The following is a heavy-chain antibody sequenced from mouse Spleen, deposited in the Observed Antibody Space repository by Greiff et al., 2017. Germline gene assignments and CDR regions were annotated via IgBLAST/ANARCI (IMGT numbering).Heavy chain of an antibody. Sequence: QVQLQQPGAELVMPGASVKLSCKASGYTFTSYWMHWVKQRPGQGLEWIGEIDPSDSYTNYNQKFKGKATLTVDKSSSTAYMQLSSLTSEDSAVYYCARSTGLGGAMDYWGQGTSVTVSS. CDR1: GYTFTSYW. J-gene: IGHJ4*01. V-gene: IGHV1-69*01. CDR3: ARSTGLGGAMDY. CDR2: IDPSDSYT. D-gene: IGHD3-3*01.